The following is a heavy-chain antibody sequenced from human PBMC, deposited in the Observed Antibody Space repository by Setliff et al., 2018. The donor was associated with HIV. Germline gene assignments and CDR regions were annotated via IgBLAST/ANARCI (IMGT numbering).Heavy chain of an antibody. D-gene: IGHD3-3*01. Sequence: PGGSLRLSCAVSGFTVSDVWMAWARQAPGKGLEWIGHIPGKSSADTTSYAAPVKGRFSISRDDSKNTLYLQMDSLKSEDTALYYCTTGLMTVFGVITDCWGQGALVTVSS. V-gene: IGHV3-15*01. J-gene: IGHJ4*02. CDR3: TTGLMTVFGVITDC. CDR2: IPGKSSADTT. CDR1: GFTVSDVW.